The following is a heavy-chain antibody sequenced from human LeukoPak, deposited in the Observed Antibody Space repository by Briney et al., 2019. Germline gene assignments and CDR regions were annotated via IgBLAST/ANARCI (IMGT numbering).Heavy chain of an antibody. J-gene: IGHJ6*02. D-gene: IGHD2-15*01. V-gene: IGHV4-39*02. Sequence: SETLSLTCTVSGGSISSSSYYWGWIRQPPGKGLEWIGSIYYSGSTYYNPSLKSRVTISVDTSKNQFSLKLSSVTVADTAVYYCARENIVVVVAAISYYYYGMDVWGQGTTVTVSS. CDR1: GGSISSSSYY. CDR2: IYYSGST. CDR3: ARENIVVVVAAISYYYYGMDV.